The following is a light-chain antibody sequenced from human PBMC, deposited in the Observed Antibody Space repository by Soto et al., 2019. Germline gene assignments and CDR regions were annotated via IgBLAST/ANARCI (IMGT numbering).Light chain of an antibody. CDR2: GNS. CDR1: SSNIGAGYD. CDR3: QSYDSSLSQDV. J-gene: IGLJ1*01. V-gene: IGLV1-40*01. Sequence: QSVLTQPPSVSGAPGQRVTISCTGSSSNIGAGYDVHWYQQLPGTAPKLLIYGNSNRPSGVPDRFSGSKSGTSASLAITGLQAEDEADYYCQSYDSSLSQDVFGTGTKATVL.